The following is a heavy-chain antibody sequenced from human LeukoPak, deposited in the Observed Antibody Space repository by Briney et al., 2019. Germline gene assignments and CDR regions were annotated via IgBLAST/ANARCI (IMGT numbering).Heavy chain of an antibody. J-gene: IGHJ4*02. CDR2: IVEDGSET. Sequence: PGGSLRLSCATSGFTFSSYWMTWVRQAPGKGLEWVASIVEDGSETYYLDSVKGRFTFSRDNAKNSLYLQMNSLRAEDTAVYYCARDHHCPDYWGQGTLLTVSS. CDR1: GFTFSSYW. CDR3: ARDHHCPDY. V-gene: IGHV3-7*03.